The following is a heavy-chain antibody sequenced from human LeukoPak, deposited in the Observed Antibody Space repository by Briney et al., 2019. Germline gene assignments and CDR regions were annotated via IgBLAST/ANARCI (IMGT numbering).Heavy chain of an antibody. CDR1: GFTFSSYD. CDR2: IASAGDT. J-gene: IGHJ3*02. D-gene: IGHD2-8*01. V-gene: IGHV3-13*04. CDR3: ARVNGNAFDI. Sequence: PGGSLRLSCAASGFTFSSYDMDWVRQPTGKGLEWVSAIASAGDTYYPGSVKGRFSISRENAENSLYLQMNSLRGGDTAVYYCARVNGNAFDIWGQGTVVTVSS.